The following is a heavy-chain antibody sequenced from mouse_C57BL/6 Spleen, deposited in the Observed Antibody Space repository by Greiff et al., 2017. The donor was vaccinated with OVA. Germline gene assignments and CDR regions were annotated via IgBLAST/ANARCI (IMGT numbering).Heavy chain of an antibody. D-gene: IGHD4-1*01. CDR1: GYAFSSSW. Sequence: QVQLKESGPELVKPGASVKISCKASGYAFSSSWMNWVKQRPGKGLEWIGRIYPGDGDTNYNGKFKGKATLTADKSSSTAYMQLSSLTSEDSAVYFCARDLTGFYYAMDYWGQGTSVTVSS. V-gene: IGHV1-82*01. CDR2: IYPGDGDT. J-gene: IGHJ4*01. CDR3: ARDLTGFYYAMDY.